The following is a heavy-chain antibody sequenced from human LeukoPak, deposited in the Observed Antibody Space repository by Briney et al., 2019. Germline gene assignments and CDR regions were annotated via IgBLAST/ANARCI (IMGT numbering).Heavy chain of an antibody. J-gene: IGHJ3*02. CDR3: ARTPLTSYAFDI. D-gene: IGHD2-21*02. V-gene: IGHV4-30-4*01. CDR2: IYYSGST. CDR1: GGSISSGDYY. Sequence: PSETLSLTCTVSGGSISSGDYYWSWIRQPPGKGLEWIGYIYYSGSTYYNPSLKSRVTISVDTSKNQFSLKLSSVTAADTAVYYCARTPLTSYAFDIWGQGTMVTVSS.